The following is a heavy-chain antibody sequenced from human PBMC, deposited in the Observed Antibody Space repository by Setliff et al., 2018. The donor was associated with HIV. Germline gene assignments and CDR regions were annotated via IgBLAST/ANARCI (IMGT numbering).Heavy chain of an antibody. D-gene: IGHD3-10*01. J-gene: IGHJ4*02. Sequence: SETLSLTCAFYGASFTDYYWNWIRQPPGKGLEWIGEIHHTGHINYNPSFKSRVTMSLDMSTNQFSLKMASMTAADSAVYYCARNHLNYASGNTKTSGAYYFDSWGQGTLVTVSS. V-gene: IGHV4-34*01. CDR2: IHHTGHI. CDR3: ARNHLNYASGNTKTSGAYYFDS. CDR1: GASFTDYY.